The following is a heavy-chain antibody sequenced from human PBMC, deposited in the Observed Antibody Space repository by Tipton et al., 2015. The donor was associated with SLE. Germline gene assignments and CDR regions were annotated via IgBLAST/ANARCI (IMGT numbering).Heavy chain of an antibody. Sequence: TLSLTCTVSGSSIKNYNWWGWIRQPPGKGLEWIGNVYAAGTPDTTDYNPSLKSRVTLSVDTSKNQFSLKLSSVTAVDTAVYYCAKNRRRNVAFHVWGQGTMVTVSS. CDR3: AKNRRRNVAFHV. CDR1: GSSIKNYNW. CDR2: VYAAGTPDTT. J-gene: IGHJ3*01. V-gene: IGHV4-28*01.